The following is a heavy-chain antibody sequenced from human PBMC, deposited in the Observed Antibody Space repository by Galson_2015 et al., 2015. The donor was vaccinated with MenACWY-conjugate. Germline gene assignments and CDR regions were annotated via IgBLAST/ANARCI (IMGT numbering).Heavy chain of an antibody. CDR1: GFTFSSYS. CDR2: ISSTTTI. D-gene: IGHD4-17*01. CDR3: ARNKYGDYVFDH. Sequence: SLRLSCAASGFTFSSYSMNWVRQAPGKGLEWVSYISSTTTIYYADSVKGRFTISRDNAKNSLYLQMNSVTDEDTAVYYCARNKYGDYVFDHWGQGTLVTVSS. V-gene: IGHV3-48*02. J-gene: IGHJ4*02.